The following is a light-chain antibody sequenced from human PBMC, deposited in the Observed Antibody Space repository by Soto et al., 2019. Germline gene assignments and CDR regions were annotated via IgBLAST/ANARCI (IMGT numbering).Light chain of an antibody. V-gene: IGKV1-5*03. CDR2: KVS. CDR1: QSISTW. J-gene: IGKJ2*01. CDR3: QKYNSYSYT. Sequence: DIQMTQSPSTLSASVGDRVTITCRASQSISTWLAWYQQKPGKPPKILIYKVSDLPSGAPSRFSGGGSGTEFTLTISGLQPDDFATYYCQKYNSYSYTFGQGTKLEI.